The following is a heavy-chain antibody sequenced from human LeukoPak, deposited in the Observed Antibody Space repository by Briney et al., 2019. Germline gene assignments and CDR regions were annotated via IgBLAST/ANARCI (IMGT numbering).Heavy chain of an antibody. Sequence: GGSLRLSCAASGFTFSSYAMHWVRQAPGKGLEWVAVMSYDGSNKYYADSVKGRFTISRDNSKNTLYLQMNSLRAEDTAVYYCARDFYSVTDSSDPRGYWFDPWGQGTLVTVSS. V-gene: IGHV3-30-3*01. J-gene: IGHJ5*02. D-gene: IGHD6-19*01. CDR2: MSYDGSNK. CDR3: ARDFYSVTDSSDPRGYWFDP. CDR1: GFTFSSYA.